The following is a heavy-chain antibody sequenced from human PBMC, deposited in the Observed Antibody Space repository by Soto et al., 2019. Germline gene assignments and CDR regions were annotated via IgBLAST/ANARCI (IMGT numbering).Heavy chain of an antibody. CDR2: ISYDGSNK. D-gene: IGHD2-8*01. Sequence: QVQLVESGGDVVQPGRSLRLSCAASGFTFSSYGMHWVRQAPGKGLEWVAVISYDGSNKYYADSVKGRFTISRDNSKNTLYLQMNSLRAEDTAVYYCAKDPAMLWNYYYGMDVWGQGTTVTVSS. CDR1: GFTFSSYG. J-gene: IGHJ6*02. CDR3: AKDPAMLWNYYYGMDV. V-gene: IGHV3-30*18.